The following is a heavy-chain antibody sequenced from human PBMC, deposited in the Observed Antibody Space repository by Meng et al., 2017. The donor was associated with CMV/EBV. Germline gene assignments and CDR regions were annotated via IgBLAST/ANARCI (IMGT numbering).Heavy chain of an antibody. CDR1: GYTFTGYY. Sequence: ASVKVSCKASGYTFTGYYMHWVRQAPGQGLVWMGWINPNSGGTNYAQKFQGRVTMTTDTSTSTAYMELRILRSDDTAVYYCARVGITMSGVVSHYDYWGQGTLVTVSS. CDR3: ARVGITMSGVVSHYDY. CDR2: INPNSGGT. V-gene: IGHV1-2*02. D-gene: IGHD3-3*01. J-gene: IGHJ4*02.